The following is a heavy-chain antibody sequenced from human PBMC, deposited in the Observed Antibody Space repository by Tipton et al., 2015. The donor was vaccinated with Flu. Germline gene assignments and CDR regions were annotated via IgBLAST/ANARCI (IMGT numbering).Heavy chain of an antibody. D-gene: IGHD6-13*01. Sequence: QLVQSGAEVKKPGASVKVSCRASGYTFIRNYVHWVRQAPGQGLEWMGIINPNGGATTYEKKFQGRITITRDTSAGTVYMELSSLRSEDTAMYYCARDNSAASTVWWFDSWGQGTLVTVSS. CDR3: ARDNSAASTVWWFDS. V-gene: IGHV1-46*01. J-gene: IGHJ5*01. CDR2: INPNGGAT. CDR1: GYTFIRNY.